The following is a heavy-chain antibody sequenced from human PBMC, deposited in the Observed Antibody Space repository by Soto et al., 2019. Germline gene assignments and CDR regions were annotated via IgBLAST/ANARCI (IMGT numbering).Heavy chain of an antibody. Sequence: PGGSLRHSCAASGGTFFNYAMGWVRQATGKGLEWVSAITGTGSDTYYVDSVKGRFTISRDNSENTLYLQMNSLRAEDTAIYYCAKLGSSSWSPHYYFDYWGQGTLVTVSS. J-gene: IGHJ4*02. D-gene: IGHD2-2*01. CDR2: ITGTGSDT. CDR3: AKLGSSSWSPHYYFDY. V-gene: IGHV3-23*01. CDR1: GGTFFNYA.